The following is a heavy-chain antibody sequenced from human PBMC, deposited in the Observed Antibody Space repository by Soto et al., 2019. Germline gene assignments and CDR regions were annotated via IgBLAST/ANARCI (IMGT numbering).Heavy chain of an antibody. CDR3: ARDRHPPQLWLAY. J-gene: IGHJ4*02. CDR2: IIAYTGTT. CDR1: GYSFTTYG. V-gene: IGHV1-18*01. D-gene: IGHD5-18*01. Sequence: ASVKVSCKASGYSFTTYGISWVRQAPGQGLEWMGGIIAYTGTTNYAQKLQGRVTITADKSTSTAYMELSSLRSEDTAVYYCARDRHPPQLWLAYWGQGTLVTVSS.